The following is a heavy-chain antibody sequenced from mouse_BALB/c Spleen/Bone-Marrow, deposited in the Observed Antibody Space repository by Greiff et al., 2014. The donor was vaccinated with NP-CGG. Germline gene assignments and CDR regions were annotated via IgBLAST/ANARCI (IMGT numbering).Heavy chain of an antibody. Sequence: VQLQQSGAELVRPGSSVKISCKASGYAFSVYWMNWVKQRPGQGLEWIGQIYPGDGDTNYNGKFKGRATLTADKSSNTAYMXXXXXXXXXXXXXXCARXXXXXXYXGQGTTLT. V-gene: IGHV1-80*01. J-gene: IGHJ2*01. CDR1: GYAFSVYW. CDR3: ARXXXXXXY. CDR2: IYPGDGDT.